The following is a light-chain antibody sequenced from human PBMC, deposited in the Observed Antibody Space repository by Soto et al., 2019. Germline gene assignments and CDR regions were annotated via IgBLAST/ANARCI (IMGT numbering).Light chain of an antibody. CDR2: EGS. CDR3: CSYAGSSTYV. V-gene: IGLV2-23*01. J-gene: IGLJ1*01. CDR1: SSDVGNYNL. Sequence: QSVLTQPASVSGSPGQSITISCTGTSSDVGNYNLVSWYQQHPGKAPKLMIYEGSKRPSGVSNRFSGSKSGNTASLTISILQAEGEADYYCCSYAGSSTYVFGTGTNVTVL.